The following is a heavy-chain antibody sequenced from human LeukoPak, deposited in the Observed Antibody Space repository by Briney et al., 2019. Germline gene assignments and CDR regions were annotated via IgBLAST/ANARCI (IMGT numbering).Heavy chain of an antibody. CDR1: GFTFSSYS. CDR3: ARENSGSYLRAFDY. J-gene: IGHJ4*02. V-gene: IGHV3-21*01. D-gene: IGHD1-26*01. Sequence: GGSLRLSCAASGFTFSSYSMNWVRQAPGKGLEWVSSISSSSSYIYYADSVKGRFTISRDNAKNSLYLQMNSLRAEDTAVYYCARENSGSYLRAFDYWGQGTLVTVSS. CDR2: ISSSSSYI.